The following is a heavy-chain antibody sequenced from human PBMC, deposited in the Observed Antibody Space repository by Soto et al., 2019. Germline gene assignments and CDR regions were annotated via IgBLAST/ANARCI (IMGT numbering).Heavy chain of an antibody. J-gene: IGHJ5*02. CDR1: GGSISSYY. V-gene: IGHV4-59*01. D-gene: IGHD3-10*01. CDR2: IYYSGST. Sequence: PSETLSLTCTVSGGSISSYYWSWIRQPPGKGLEWIGYIYYSGSTNYNPSLKSRVTISVDTSKNQFSLKLSSVTAADTAVYYCARYVWFGELFLGWFDPWGQGTLVTVSS. CDR3: ARYVWFGELFLGWFDP.